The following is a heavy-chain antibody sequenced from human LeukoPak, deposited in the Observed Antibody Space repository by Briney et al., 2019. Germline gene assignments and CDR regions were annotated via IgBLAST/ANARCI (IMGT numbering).Heavy chain of an antibody. Sequence: PGGSLRLSCAASGFTFSSYWMSWVRQAPGKGLEWVANIKQDGSEKYYGDSVKGRFTISRDNAKNSLYLQMNSLRAEDTAVHYCAREPYGDYFDYWGQGTLVIVSS. CDR2: IKQDGSEK. CDR1: GFTFSSYW. D-gene: IGHD4-17*01. J-gene: IGHJ4*02. CDR3: AREPYGDYFDY. V-gene: IGHV3-7*03.